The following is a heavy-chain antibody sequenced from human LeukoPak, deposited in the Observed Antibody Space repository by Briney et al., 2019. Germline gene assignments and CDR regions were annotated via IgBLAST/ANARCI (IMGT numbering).Heavy chain of an antibody. J-gene: IGHJ1*01. V-gene: IGHV4-59*01. D-gene: IGHD1-1*01. CDR1: DDSISDYY. CDR2: TRYGGTT. CDR3: ARGSGIHAWNLQH. Sequence: SETLSLTCSVSDDSISDYYWCWIRQPPGRGLEWIGYTRYGGTTSQNPSLKSRVTMSVETSKNRLSLRLTSVTAADTAVYYCARGSGIHAWNLQHWGQGTLVTVS.